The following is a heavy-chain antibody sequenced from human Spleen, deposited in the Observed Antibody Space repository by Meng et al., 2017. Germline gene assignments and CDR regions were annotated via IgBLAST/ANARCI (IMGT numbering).Heavy chain of an antibody. CDR1: GGSFSGHY. Sequence: QVQLQGAGPGLVKPSETLSLTCDVYGGSFSGHYWSWFRQPPGKGLEWIGEVNHSGSTNYNPSLESRATISVDTSQNNLSLKLSSVTAADSAVYYCARGPTTMAHDFDYWGQGTLVTVSS. CDR3: ARGPTTMAHDFDY. J-gene: IGHJ4*02. V-gene: IGHV4-34*01. CDR2: VNHSGST. D-gene: IGHD4-11*01.